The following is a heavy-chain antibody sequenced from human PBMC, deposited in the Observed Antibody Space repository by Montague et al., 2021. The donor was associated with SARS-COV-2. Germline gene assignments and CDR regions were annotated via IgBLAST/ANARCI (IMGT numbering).Heavy chain of an antibody. CDR2: MYYSGST. Sequence: SGTLSLTCTVSGGSISSYYWSWIRQPPGKGLEWIGYMYYSGSTNYNPSLKSRVTISVDTSKNQFSLKLSSMTAADTAVYYCAREGRGYCSSTSCQSAFDIWGQGTMVTVSS. CDR3: AREGRGYCSSTSCQSAFDI. J-gene: IGHJ3*02. D-gene: IGHD2-2*01. V-gene: IGHV4-59*01. CDR1: GGSISSYY.